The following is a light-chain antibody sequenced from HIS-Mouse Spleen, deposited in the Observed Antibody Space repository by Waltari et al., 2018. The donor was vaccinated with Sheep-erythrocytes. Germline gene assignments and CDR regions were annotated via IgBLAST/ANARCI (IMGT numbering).Light chain of an antibody. J-gene: IGLJ3*02. Sequence: QSALTQPRSVSGSPGQSVTISCTGTSSDVGGYNYVPWYQQPPGKAPKLMIYDVSKRPSGVPDRFSGSKSRNTASLTISGLQAEDEADYYCCSYAGSYTWVFGGGTKLTVL. CDR3: CSYAGSYTWV. CDR2: DVS. V-gene: IGLV2-11*01. CDR1: SSDVGGYNY.